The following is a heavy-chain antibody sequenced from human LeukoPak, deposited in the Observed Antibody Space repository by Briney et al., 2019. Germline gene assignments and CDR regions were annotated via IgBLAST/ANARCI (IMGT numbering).Heavy chain of an antibody. D-gene: IGHD3-10*02. V-gene: IGHV3-7*01. CDR1: GFAFFTYS. J-gene: IGHJ6*03. Sequence: GGSLRLSCAASGFAFFTYSMSWVRQAPGKGLEWVANIKQDGSEKYYVDSVKGRFTISRDNAKNSLYLQMNSLRAEDTAVYYCARAGRKSRGVDLVRKKETGYYYYMDVWGKGTTVTVSS. CDR2: IKQDGSEK. CDR3: ARAGRKSRGVDLVRKKETGYYYYMDV.